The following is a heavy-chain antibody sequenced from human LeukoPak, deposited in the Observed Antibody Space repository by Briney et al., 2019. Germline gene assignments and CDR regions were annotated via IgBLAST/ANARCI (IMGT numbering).Heavy chain of an antibody. J-gene: IGHJ4*02. CDR3: AKHLITIFGVVKPQPLGY. Sequence: GGSLRLSCAASGFSFSSYAMSWVRQAPGKGLEWVSAISGSGGSTYYADSVKGRFTITRDNSKNTLYLQMNSLRAEDTAVYYCAKHLITIFGVVKPQPLGYWGQGTLVTVSS. CDR1: GFSFSSYA. CDR2: ISGSGGST. D-gene: IGHD3-3*01. V-gene: IGHV3-23*01.